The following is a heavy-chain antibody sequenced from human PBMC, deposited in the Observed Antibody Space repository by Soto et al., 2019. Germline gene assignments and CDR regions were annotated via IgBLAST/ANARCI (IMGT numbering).Heavy chain of an antibody. V-gene: IGHV4-59*01. CDR3: ATYANYNHY. D-gene: IGHD4-4*01. CDR2: VYYSGST. Sequence: SESLSLTCNVSGGSISSYYWSWIRQPPGKGLEWIGYVYYSGSTNYNPSLKSRVTISIDTSKNQFSLKLSSVTAADTAVYYCATYANYNHYWGQGTLVTVSS. J-gene: IGHJ4*02. CDR1: GGSISSYY.